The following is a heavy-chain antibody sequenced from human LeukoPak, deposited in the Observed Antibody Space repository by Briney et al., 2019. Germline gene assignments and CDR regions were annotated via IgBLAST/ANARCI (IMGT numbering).Heavy chain of an antibody. J-gene: IGHJ5*02. CDR2: IKQDEGER. V-gene: IGHV3-7*01. CDR1: GFTFSNYW. CDR3: ARDKIEGPTKLDS. Sequence: PGGSLRLPCIASGFTFSNYWMSWVRQAPGKGPEWVANIKQDEGERYYVDSVKGRFTISRDNAKNSLYLEMNSLRAEDTAVYYCARDKIEGPTKLDSWGQGTLVTVSS. D-gene: IGHD2-2*01.